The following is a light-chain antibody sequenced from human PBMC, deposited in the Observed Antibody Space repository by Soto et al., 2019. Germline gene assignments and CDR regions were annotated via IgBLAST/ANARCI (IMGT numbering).Light chain of an antibody. CDR1: QSVSSSY. CDR2: GAS. Sequence: EIVLTQSPGTLSLSPGERATLSCSASQSVSSSYLAWYQQKPGQAPRLLIYGASSRATGIPDRFSGSGSGTDFTLTISRLEPEDFAVYYCQQYGSSRPFGQGTKVEIK. V-gene: IGKV3-20*01. CDR3: QQYGSSRP. J-gene: IGKJ1*01.